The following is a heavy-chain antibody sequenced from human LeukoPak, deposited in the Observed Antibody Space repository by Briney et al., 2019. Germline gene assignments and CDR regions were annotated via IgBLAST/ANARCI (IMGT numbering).Heavy chain of an antibody. V-gene: IGHV4-30-4*01. CDR3: AREWSAPYNWFDP. CDR1: GGSISSGDYY. Sequence: PSETLSLTCTVSGGSISSGDYYWSWIRQPPGKGLEWIGYIYYSGSTYYNPSLKSRVTISVDTSKNQFSLKLSSVTAADTAVYYCAREWSAPYNWFDPWGQGTLVTVSS. CDR2: IYYSGST. D-gene: IGHD2-8*01. J-gene: IGHJ5*02.